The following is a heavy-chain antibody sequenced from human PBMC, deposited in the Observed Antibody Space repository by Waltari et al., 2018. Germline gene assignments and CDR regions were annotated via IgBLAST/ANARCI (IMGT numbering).Heavy chain of an antibody. Sequence: QVQLQESGPGLVEPSETLSLTCAVSGYSIASGYYWVWIRQPPGKGLEWIGSIFHGGSTSYNPSLKSRVTISVDTSKNPFSLKLNSVTAADTAIYYCARGYGGNSPSFDYWGQGTLVTVSS. J-gene: IGHJ4*02. CDR3: ARGYGGNSPSFDY. CDR1: GYSIASGYY. CDR2: IFHGGST. V-gene: IGHV4-38-2*01. D-gene: IGHD2-21*02.